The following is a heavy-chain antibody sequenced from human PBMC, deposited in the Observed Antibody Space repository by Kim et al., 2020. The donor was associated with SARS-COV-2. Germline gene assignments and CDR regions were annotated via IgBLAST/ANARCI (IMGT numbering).Heavy chain of an antibody. J-gene: IGHJ6*02. CDR2: IYYRGST. D-gene: IGHD6-13*01. CDR1: GGSISSYY. CDR3: ASIAAARRGYYGMDV. Sequence: SETLSLTCTVSGGSISSYYWSWIRQPPGKGLEWIGYIYYRGSTKYNPSLKSRVTISVDTSKNQFSLKLSSVTAADTAVYYCASIAAARRGYYGMDVWGQGTAVTVSS. V-gene: IGHV4-59*01.